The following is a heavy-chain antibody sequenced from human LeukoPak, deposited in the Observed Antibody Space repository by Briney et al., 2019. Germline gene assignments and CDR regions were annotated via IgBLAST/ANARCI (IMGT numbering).Heavy chain of an antibody. Sequence: HPGGSLRLSCAASGFTFDDYAMPWVRPAPGKGLEWVSGISWKSGSIGYADSVKGRFTISRDNAKNSLYLQMNSLRAEDTALYYCAKATEDIVVVPAAISFDYWGQGTLVTVSS. J-gene: IGHJ4*02. V-gene: IGHV3-9*01. D-gene: IGHD2-2*02. CDR3: AKATEDIVVVPAAISFDY. CDR2: ISWKSGSI. CDR1: GFTFDDYA.